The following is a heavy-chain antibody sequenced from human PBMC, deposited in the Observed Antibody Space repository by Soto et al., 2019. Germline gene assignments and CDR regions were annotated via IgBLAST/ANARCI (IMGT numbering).Heavy chain of an antibody. CDR2: IWYDGSNK. D-gene: IGHD3-10*01. CDR3: ARDVNYYGSGPDGMDV. J-gene: IGHJ6*02. Sequence: SLRLSCAASGFTFSSDGMHWVRQAPGKGLEWVAVIWYDGSNKYYADSVKGRFTISRDNSKNTVYLQMNSLRAEDTAVYYCARDVNYYGSGPDGMDVWGQGTTVTVSS. CDR1: GFTFSSDG. V-gene: IGHV3-33*01.